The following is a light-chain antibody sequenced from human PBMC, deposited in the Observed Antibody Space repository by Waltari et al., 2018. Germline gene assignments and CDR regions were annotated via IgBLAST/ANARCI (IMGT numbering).Light chain of an antibody. CDR3: QQYYSIPLT. Sequence: DLVMTQSPASLAASLSERAIIKCKSRQSVLYSSNNKKYLAWYQQKPGQPPKLLIYWASTRESGVPDRFSGSGSGTDFTLTISSLQAEDVAVYYCQQYYSIPLTFGGGTKVEIK. J-gene: IGKJ4*01. V-gene: IGKV4-1*01. CDR1: QSVLYSSNNKKY. CDR2: WAS.